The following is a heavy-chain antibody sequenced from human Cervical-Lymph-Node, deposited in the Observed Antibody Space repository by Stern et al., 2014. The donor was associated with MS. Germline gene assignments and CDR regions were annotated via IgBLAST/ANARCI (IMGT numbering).Heavy chain of an antibody. CDR1: GFTFSRYT. CDR2: ISNSGNSI. D-gene: IGHD3-22*01. CDR3: ARRHYDSSGYSVDY. V-gene: IGHV3-48*02. Sequence: EVQLVQSGGGLVQPGGSLRLSCAASGFTFSRYTMSWVRQAPGKGLEWVSYISNSGNSIYYADSVKGQFTISRDNAKNSLYLQMNSLRDEDTAVYFCARRHYDSSGYSVDYWGQGTLVTVSS. J-gene: IGHJ4*02.